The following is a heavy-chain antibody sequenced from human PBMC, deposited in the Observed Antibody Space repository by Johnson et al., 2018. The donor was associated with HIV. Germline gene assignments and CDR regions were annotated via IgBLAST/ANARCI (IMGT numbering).Heavy chain of an antibody. J-gene: IGHJ3*01. Sequence: EVQLVESGGDMVQPGRSLRLSCAASGFTFSSYTMHWVRQAPGKGLEWVSGINWNGGSKGYADSVKGRFIISRDNSKNTLYLQMNSLRAEDTAVYYCARDGPSAAVWGQGTMVTVSS. CDR1: GFTFSSYT. CDR3: ARDGPSAAV. CDR2: INWNGGSK. V-gene: IGHV3-20*04. D-gene: IGHD6-25*01.